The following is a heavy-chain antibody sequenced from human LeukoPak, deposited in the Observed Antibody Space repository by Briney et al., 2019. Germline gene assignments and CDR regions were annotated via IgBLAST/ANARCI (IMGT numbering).Heavy chain of an antibody. CDR1: GGTFSSYA. CDR3: VTQPMNWNYGPGAFDI. J-gene: IGHJ3*02. V-gene: IGHV1-69*13. D-gene: IGHD1-7*01. CDR2: IIPIFGTA. Sequence: SVKVSCKASGGTFSSYAISWVRQAPGQGLEWMGGIIPIFGTANYAQKFQGRVTITADESTSTAYMELSSLRSEDTAVYYCVTQPMNWNYGPGAFDIWGQGTMVTVSS.